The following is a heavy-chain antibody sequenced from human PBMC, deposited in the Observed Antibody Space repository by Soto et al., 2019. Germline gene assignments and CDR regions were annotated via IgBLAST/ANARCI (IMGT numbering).Heavy chain of an antibody. J-gene: IGHJ4*02. V-gene: IGHV3-21*06. CDR1: GFMFNNYD. CDR2: ISVTSSYI. D-gene: IGHD1-26*01. Sequence: GGSLRLSCAASGFMFNNYDMDWVLQTPGKGLEWLSSISVTSSYIYYADSVKGRFTISRDNAKNSLYIQMTGLRAEDTAVYYCARHNDGTLLGSWGKGTLVTVSS. CDR3: ARHNDGTLLGS.